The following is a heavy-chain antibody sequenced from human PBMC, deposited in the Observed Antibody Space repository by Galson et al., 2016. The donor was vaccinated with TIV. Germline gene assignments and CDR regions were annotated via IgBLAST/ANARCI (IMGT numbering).Heavy chain of an antibody. Sequence: SLRLSCAASGFSFSNYNMNWVRQAPGKGLEWVSSISSASSFKYYADSVKGRFTISRDNAKNSMFLQMNSLRADDTAVYYCAREGGNRDYPRRDIFDLWGQGTMVSVSS. CDR2: ISSASSFK. V-gene: IGHV3-21*01. D-gene: IGHD2-15*01. J-gene: IGHJ3*01. CDR3: AREGGNRDYPRRDIFDL. CDR1: GFSFSNYN.